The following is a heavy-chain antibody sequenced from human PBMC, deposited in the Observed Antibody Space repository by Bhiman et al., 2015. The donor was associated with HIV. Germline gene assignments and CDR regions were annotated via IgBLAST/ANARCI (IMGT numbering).Heavy chain of an antibody. CDR3: TKPDTIGAPLAVAGTCSY. J-gene: IGHJ4*02. D-gene: IGHD6-19*01. CDR2: ISGSGGST. V-gene: IGHV3-23*04. Sequence: EGQLVESGGGLVQPGGSLRLSCATSGFIFRSYAMSWVRQAPGKGLEWVSGISGSGGSTYYADSVKGRFTIFRDNSKNTLYLQMNSLRAEDTAVYYCTKPDTIGAPLAVAGTCSYWGQGTLVTVSS. CDR1: GFIFRSYA.